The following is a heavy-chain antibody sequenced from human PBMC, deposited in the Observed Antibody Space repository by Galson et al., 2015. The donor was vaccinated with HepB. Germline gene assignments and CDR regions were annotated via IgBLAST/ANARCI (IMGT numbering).Heavy chain of an antibody. CDR1: GYTFTSYG. CDR3: ARLAEGLLRYFDWFDYYYDMDV. V-gene: IGHV1-18*04. CDR2: ISAYNGNT. J-gene: IGHJ6*02. Sequence: QSGAEVKKPGASVKVSCKASGYTFTSYGISWVRQAPGQGLEWMGWISAYNGNTNYAQKLQGRVTMTTDTSTSTAYMELRSLRSDDTAVYYCARLAEGLLRYFDWFDYYYDMDVWGQGTTVTVSS. D-gene: IGHD3-9*01.